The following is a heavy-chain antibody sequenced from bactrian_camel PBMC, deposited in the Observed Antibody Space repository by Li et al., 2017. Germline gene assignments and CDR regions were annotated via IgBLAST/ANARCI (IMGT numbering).Heavy chain of an antibody. V-gene: IGHV3S53*01. D-gene: IGHD2*01. CDR3: AADLPPYCSGGYCFGECRPVDFGY. CDR1: EPLYGRNC. Sequence: HVQLVESGGGSVEPGGSLRLSCISSEPLYGRNCVGWFCQAEGYEREGVAAVHTDGTTWYADSVKGRFTISPDKAKNTVYLQMNSLKPEDTAVYYCAADLPPYCSGGYCFGECRPVDFGYWGQGTQVTVS. CDR2: VHTDGTT. J-gene: IGHJ6*01.